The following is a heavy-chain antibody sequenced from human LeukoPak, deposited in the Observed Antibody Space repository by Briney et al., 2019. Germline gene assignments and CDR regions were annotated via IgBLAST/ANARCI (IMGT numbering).Heavy chain of an antibody. V-gene: IGHV4-59*06. CDR2: IYYSGST. D-gene: IGHD3-16*01. Sequence: PSETLSLTCTVSGGSISSYYWSWIRQPPGKGLEWIGYIYYSGSTYYNPSLKSRVTISVDTSKNQFSLKLSSVTAADTAVYYCARDYGWFDPWGQGTLVTVSS. CDR1: GGSISSYY. CDR3: ARDYGWFDP. J-gene: IGHJ5*02.